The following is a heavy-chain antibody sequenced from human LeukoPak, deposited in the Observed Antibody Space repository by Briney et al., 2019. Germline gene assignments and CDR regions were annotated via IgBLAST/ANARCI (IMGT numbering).Heavy chain of an antibody. CDR3: ARGNPLGRL. V-gene: IGHV3-74*01. CDR1: AFTLSSYW. D-gene: IGHD3-16*01. CDR2: INSDGSRT. Sequence: PGGSLRLSCAASAFTLSSYWMHWVRQAPGKGLVWVSHINSDGSRTDYADSVKGRFTVSRDNAKNTVYLQMNSLRAEDTAVYYCARGNPLGRLWGQGALVTVSS. J-gene: IGHJ4*02.